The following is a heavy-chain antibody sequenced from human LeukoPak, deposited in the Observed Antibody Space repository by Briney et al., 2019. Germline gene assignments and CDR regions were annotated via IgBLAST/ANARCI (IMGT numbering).Heavy chain of an antibody. D-gene: IGHD6-13*01. CDR1: GYTFTSYG. V-gene: IGHV1-18*01. Sequence: EASVKVSCKASGYTFTSYGISWVRQAPGQGLEWMGRISAYNGNTNYAQKLQGRVTMTTDTSTSTAYMELRSLRSDDTAVYYCARDTPRRDAAGGPRWFDPWGQGTLVTVSS. J-gene: IGHJ5*02. CDR3: ARDTPRRDAAGGPRWFDP. CDR2: ISAYNGNT.